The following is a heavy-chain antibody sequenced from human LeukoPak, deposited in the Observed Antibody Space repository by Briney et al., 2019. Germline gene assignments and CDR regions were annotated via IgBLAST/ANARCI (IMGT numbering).Heavy chain of an antibody. CDR2: ISSSSSAI. CDR3: SRVGGYQLPKFDY. V-gene: IGHV3-48*02. D-gene: IGHD2-2*01. CDR1: GFNFNTYA. J-gene: IGHJ4*02. Sequence: GGSLRLSCAASGFNFNTYAMNWVRQAPGKGLEGISYISSSSSAIYYADSVRGRFSISRDNAKNSVYLEMNSPGDEDTAVHYCSRVGGYQLPKFDYWGRGTLVTVSS.